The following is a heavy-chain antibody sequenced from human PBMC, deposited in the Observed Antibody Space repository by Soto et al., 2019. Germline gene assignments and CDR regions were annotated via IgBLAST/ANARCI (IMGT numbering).Heavy chain of an antibody. CDR2: IYASDST. CDR3: AKGWMDV. Sequence: EVQLVESGGGLIQPGGSLRPSCAVSGLTVSSYAMSWVRQAPGEGLEWVSVIYASDSTHYADSVKGRFTISRDNSKNTLFLQMNSLRAEDTAVYYCAKGWMDVWGQGTTVTVS. J-gene: IGHJ6*02. V-gene: IGHV3-53*01. CDR1: GLTVSSYA.